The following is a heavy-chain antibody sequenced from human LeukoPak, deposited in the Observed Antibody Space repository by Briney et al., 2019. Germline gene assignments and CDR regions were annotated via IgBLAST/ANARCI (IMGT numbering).Heavy chain of an antibody. Sequence: ASVKVSCKASGYSFSGYFMHWVRQAPGQGLEWMGRINPNSGGTNYAQKFQGRVTMTRDTSISTAYMELSRLRSDDTAVYYCARAPDYYYDSSGPHFDYWGQGTLVTVSS. D-gene: IGHD3-22*01. V-gene: IGHV1-2*06. J-gene: IGHJ4*02. CDR2: INPNSGGT. CDR1: GYSFSGYF. CDR3: ARAPDYYYDSSGPHFDY.